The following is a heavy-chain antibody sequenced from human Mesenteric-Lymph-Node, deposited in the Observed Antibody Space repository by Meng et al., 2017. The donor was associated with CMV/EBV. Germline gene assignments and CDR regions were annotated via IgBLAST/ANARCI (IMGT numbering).Heavy chain of an antibody. CDR2: VHHSGTT. CDR3: ARRGNYDSDYSEY. Sequence: RLQGPGPGLVKPSEPLPLSCIVSGDSISNSTYYWTWIRHPPGKGLEWIGSVHHSGTTYYNPSLKGRLTISVDTSANLFSLRLTTVTAADTATYYCARRGNYDSDYSEYWGQGTLVTVSS. V-gene: IGHV4-39*01. D-gene: IGHD3-22*01. J-gene: IGHJ4*02. CDR1: GDSISNSTYY.